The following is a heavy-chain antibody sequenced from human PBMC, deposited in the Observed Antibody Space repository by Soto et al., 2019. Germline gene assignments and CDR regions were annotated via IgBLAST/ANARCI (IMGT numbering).Heavy chain of an antibody. D-gene: IGHD3-10*01. CDR2: IYYSGST. V-gene: IGHV4-59*01. Sequence: SETLSLTCTVSGGSISSYYWSWIRQPPGKGLEWIGYIYYSGSTNYNPSLKSRVTISVDTSKNQFSLKLSSVTAADTAVYYCAGTRITMVRGVIDYWGQGTLVTVSS. CDR3: AGTRITMVRGVIDY. J-gene: IGHJ4*02. CDR1: GGSISSYY.